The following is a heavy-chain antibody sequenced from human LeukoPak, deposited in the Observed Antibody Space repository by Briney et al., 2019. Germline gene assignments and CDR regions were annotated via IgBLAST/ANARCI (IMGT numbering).Heavy chain of an antibody. CDR3: AKDTTTGPAEYYFDY. V-gene: IGHV3-30*18. CDR2: ISDNGRNK. J-gene: IGHJ4*02. D-gene: IGHD1-14*01. CDR1: GFTFSTYG. Sequence: GRSLRLSCAASGFTFSTYGMHWVRQAPGKGLEWVAAISDNGRNKYYGDSVKGRFTISRDNSKNMLYLQMNSLRVEDTAVYYCAKDTTTGPAEYYFDYWGQGTLVTVSS.